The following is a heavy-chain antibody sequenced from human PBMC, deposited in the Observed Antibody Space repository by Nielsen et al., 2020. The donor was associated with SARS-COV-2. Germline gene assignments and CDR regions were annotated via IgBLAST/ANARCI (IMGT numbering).Heavy chain of an antibody. CDR1: GFTFSSYG. Sequence: GESLKTSCAASGFTFSSYGMHWVRQAPGKGLEWVAVISYDGSNKYYADSVKGRFTITRDNSKNTLYLQMNSLRAEDTAVYYCAKDAVGSGGMDVWGQGTTVTVSS. J-gene: IGHJ6*02. D-gene: IGHD3-10*01. CDR3: AKDAVGSGGMDV. V-gene: IGHV3-30*18. CDR2: ISYDGSNK.